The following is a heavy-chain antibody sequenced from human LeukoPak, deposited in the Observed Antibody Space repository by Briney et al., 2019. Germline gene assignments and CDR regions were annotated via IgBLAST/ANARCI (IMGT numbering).Heavy chain of an antibody. J-gene: IGHJ4*02. CDR2: IGTAGDA. CDR3: ARGDYGGYYFDY. CDR1: GFIFSTYD. Sequence: GGSLRLSCAASGFIFSTYDMHWVRQFIGGGLEWVSAIGTAGDAPYPGSVKGRFTISRDNAKNSLYLQINSLRADDTAVYFCARGDYGGYYFDYWGQGTLVTVSS. D-gene: IGHD4-23*01. V-gene: IGHV3-13*01.